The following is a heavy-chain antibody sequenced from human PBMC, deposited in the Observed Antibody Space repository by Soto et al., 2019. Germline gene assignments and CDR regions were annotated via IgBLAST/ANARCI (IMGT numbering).Heavy chain of an antibody. CDR2: INLKSGGK. V-gene: IGHV1-2*02. Sequence: SVKVCCKTPVYTFSHYYMHLMRQAPGQGLEWLGWINLKSGGKTYRQNFRGRVTMTWDTSITTAFMELRRLMSDDTAVYYCARARANNWNNLFDFWGQGTLVTVSS. CDR1: VYTFSHYY. D-gene: IGHD1-20*01. CDR3: ARARANNWNNLFDF. J-gene: IGHJ4*02.